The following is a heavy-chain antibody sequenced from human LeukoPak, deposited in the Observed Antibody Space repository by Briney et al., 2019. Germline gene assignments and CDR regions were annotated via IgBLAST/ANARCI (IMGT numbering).Heavy chain of an antibody. J-gene: IGHJ5*02. CDR3: ATSIPKEYYDFWSGPNWFDP. V-gene: IGHV4-59*04. D-gene: IGHD3-3*01. CDR1: GGSISSYY. Sequence: SETLSLTCTVSGGSISSYYWSWIRQPPGKGLEWIGSIYHSGSTYYNPSLKSRVTISVDTSKNQFSLKLSSVTAADTAVYYCATSIPKEYYDFWSGPNWFDPWGQGTLVTVSS. CDR2: IYHSGST.